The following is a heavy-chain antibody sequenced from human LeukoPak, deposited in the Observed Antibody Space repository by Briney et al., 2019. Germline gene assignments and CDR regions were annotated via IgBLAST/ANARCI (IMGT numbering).Heavy chain of an antibody. J-gene: IGHJ4*02. CDR3: ARELYDSSGYRIKYFDY. V-gene: IGHV3-53*01. D-gene: IGHD3-22*01. Sequence: PGGSLRLSCAASGFTVSSNYMSWVRQAPGKGLEWVLVIYSGGSTYYADSVKGRFTISRDNSKNTLYLQMNSLRAEDTAVYYCARELYDSSGYRIKYFDYWGQGTLVTVSS. CDR2: IYSGGST. CDR1: GFTVSSNY.